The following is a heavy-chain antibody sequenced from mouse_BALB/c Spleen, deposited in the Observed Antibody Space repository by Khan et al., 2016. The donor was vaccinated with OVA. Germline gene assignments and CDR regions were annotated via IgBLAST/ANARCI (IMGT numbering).Heavy chain of an antibody. CDR3: ARDSYGYMGYFDY. V-gene: IGHV5-17*02. J-gene: IGHJ2*01. D-gene: IGHD1-2*01. Sequence: EVELVESGGGLVQPGGTRKLSCAASGFTFSSFGMHWVRQAPEKGLEWVAYISSGSSTTYYADTLKGRFTISRDNPKKTPILQMTRLSSEDTAILYCARDSYGYMGYFDYWFQGTTLTVSS. CDR2: ISSGSSTT. CDR1: GFTFSSFG.